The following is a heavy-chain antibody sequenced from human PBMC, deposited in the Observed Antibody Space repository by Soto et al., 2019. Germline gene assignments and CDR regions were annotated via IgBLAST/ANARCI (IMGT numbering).Heavy chain of an antibody. J-gene: IGHJ4*02. Sequence: GGSLRLSCAASGFTFNNYGMHWVRQAPGKGLEWVVVISFDGRNTYYADSVKGRFTISRDNSKNTLYLQMTSLRAEDTAVYYCARDGGVLRYFDWLFAYWGQGTLVTVSS. CDR1: GFTFNNYG. CDR2: ISFDGRNT. V-gene: IGHV3-30*03. CDR3: ARDGGVLRYFDWLFAY. D-gene: IGHD3-9*01.